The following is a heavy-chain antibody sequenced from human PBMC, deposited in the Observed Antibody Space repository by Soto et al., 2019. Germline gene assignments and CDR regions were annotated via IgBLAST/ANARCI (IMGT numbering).Heavy chain of an antibody. Sequence: QVQLVESGGGVVQPGRSLRLSCAASGFTFSSYGMHWVRQAPGKGLEWVSVISYDGSNKYYADFVQGRFTISRDNSKNTLYLQMNSLRAEDTAVYYCAKDTYDSPAHWGQGTLVTVSS. CDR3: AKDTYDSPAH. D-gene: IGHD3-22*01. V-gene: IGHV3-30*18. CDR1: GFTFSSYG. J-gene: IGHJ4*02. CDR2: ISYDGSNK.